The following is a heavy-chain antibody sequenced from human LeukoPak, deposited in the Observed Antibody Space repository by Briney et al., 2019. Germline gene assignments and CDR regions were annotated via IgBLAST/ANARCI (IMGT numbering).Heavy chain of an antibody. J-gene: IGHJ1*01. Sequence: ASVKVSCKASGYIFTTYAMHWVRQAPGQSLEWMGWISAGNGNTKYSQKFQGRVTITRDTSANIAYMELSSLRSEDTAVYYCATTVSAGTYRYFQHWGQGTLVTVSS. CDR1: GYIFTTYA. D-gene: IGHD6-13*01. V-gene: IGHV1-3*01. CDR3: ATTVSAGTYRYFQH. CDR2: ISAGNGNT.